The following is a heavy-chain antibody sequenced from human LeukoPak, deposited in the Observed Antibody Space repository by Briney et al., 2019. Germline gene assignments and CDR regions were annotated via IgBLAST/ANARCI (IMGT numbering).Heavy chain of an antibody. Sequence: ASVKVSCKASGYTFTCYYMHWVGQAPGQGLEWMGWINPNSGVTNSAQKFQGRVTMTRDTAISTAYMELTRLTSDDTAVYYCARVSEDIVVVVGENAYYYYYMDVWGKGTTVTVSS. CDR3: ARVSEDIVVVVGENAYYYYYMDV. V-gene: IGHV1-2*02. D-gene: IGHD2-15*01. J-gene: IGHJ6*03. CDR1: GYTFTCYY. CDR2: INPNSGVT.